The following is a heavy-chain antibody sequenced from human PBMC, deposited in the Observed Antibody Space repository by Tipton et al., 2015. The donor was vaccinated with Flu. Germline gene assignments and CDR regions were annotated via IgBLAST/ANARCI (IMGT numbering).Heavy chain of an antibody. Sequence: TLSLTCTVSGGSINSRSYYWGWIRQPPGKGLEWIGNIYYSGVTYYNSSLKSRVTISIDKSRNQFSLKLKSVTAADTAVYYCARDAAYYYDSSGLFTAYWGQGTLVTVSS. J-gene: IGHJ4*02. CDR1: GGSINSRSYY. CDR3: ARDAAYYYDSSGLFTAY. V-gene: IGHV4-39*07. D-gene: IGHD3-22*01. CDR2: IYYSGVT.